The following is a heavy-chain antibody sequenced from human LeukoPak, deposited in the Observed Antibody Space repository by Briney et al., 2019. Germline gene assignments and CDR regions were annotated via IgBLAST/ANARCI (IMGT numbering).Heavy chain of an antibody. CDR3: AREVASSVHY. D-gene: IGHD3-10*01. CDR1: GDSISRRSYY. Sequence: SETLSLTCTVSGDSISRRSYYWGWVRQPPGKGLEWIGSIYYSGTTYYRPSLKSRVTISVDTSKNQFSLKLTSVTAADTAVYYCAREVASSVHYWGQGTLVTVSS. J-gene: IGHJ4*02. CDR2: IYYSGTT. V-gene: IGHV4-39*01.